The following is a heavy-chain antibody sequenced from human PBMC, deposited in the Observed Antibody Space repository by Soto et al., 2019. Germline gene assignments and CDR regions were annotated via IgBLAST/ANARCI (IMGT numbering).Heavy chain of an antibody. V-gene: IGHV3-48*01. CDR3: VRDPPGEGLRSHYFDY. CDR2: ISSSSRII. J-gene: IGHJ4*02. Sequence: PGGSLRLSCAASGSTFSTYSMNWVRQAPGKGLEWISYISSSSRIIYYADSVKGRFTISRDNAENSLYLQMNSLRAEDTAVYYCVRDPPGEGLRSHYFDYWGQGTLVTVSS. CDR1: GSTFSTYS. D-gene: IGHD1-26*01.